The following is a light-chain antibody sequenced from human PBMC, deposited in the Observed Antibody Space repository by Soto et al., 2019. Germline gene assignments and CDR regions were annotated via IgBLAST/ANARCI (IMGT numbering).Light chain of an antibody. CDR2: GAS. CDR3: KQTSAFPST. V-gene: IGKV1-12*01. Sequence: ITQSPSSVSASVRYRLIITFRSSRDISNSLAWYQQTPGKAPKLLLRGASSLHRGVPSRFSGGGAGTEFTLTISSLQTEDFATYYCKQTSAFPSTFGKGTKVDIK. J-gene: IGKJ2*02. CDR1: RDISNS.